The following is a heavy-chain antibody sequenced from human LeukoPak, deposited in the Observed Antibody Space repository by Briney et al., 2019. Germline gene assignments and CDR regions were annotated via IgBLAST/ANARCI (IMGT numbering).Heavy chain of an antibody. V-gene: IGHV3-21*01. CDR1: GFTFSSYS. Sequence: GGSLRLSCAASGFTFSSYSMSWVRQAPGKGLEWVSSISSSSSYIYYADSVKGRFTISRDNAKNSLYLQMNSLRAEDTAVYYCARDNGRDGYNTDFDYWGQGTLVTVSS. CDR3: ARDNGRDGYNTDFDY. CDR2: ISSSSSYI. D-gene: IGHD5-24*01. J-gene: IGHJ4*02.